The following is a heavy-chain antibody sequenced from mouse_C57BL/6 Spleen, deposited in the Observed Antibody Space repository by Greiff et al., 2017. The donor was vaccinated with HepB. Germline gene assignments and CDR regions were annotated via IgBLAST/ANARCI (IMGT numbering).Heavy chain of an antibody. V-gene: IGHV1-52*01. CDR1: GYTFTSYW. Sequence: QVQLQQPGAELVRPGSSVKLSCKASGYTFTSYWMHWVKQRPIQGLEWIGNIDPTDSDTHYNQKFKDKATLTVDKSSSTAYMQRSSLTSEDSAVYYCAIITSVVDFDYWGQGTTLTVSS. J-gene: IGHJ2*01. D-gene: IGHD1-1*01. CDR3: AIITSVVDFDY. CDR2: IDPTDSDT.